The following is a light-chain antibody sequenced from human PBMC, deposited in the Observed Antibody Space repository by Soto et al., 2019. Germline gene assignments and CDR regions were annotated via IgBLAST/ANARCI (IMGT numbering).Light chain of an antibody. J-gene: IGLJ1*01. CDR3: SSYTADMTYV. V-gene: IGLV2-14*03. Sequence: QSVLTEPASVSGSPGQSITIYCIGTGSDIGGYNYVSWYQQHPGKAPTLMIYDVWARPLGVSHRFSGSKSGNTASLNISGLQGDDEADYYCSSYTADMTYVFGTGTKVTVL. CDR1: GSDIGGYNY. CDR2: DVW.